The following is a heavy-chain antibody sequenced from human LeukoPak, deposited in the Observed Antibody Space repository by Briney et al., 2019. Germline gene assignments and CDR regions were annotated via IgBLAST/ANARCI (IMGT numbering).Heavy chain of an antibody. V-gene: IGHV1-8*03. Sequence: ASVKVSCKASGYTFTSYDINWVRQATGQGLEWMGWMNPNSGNTGYAQKFQGRVTITRNTSISTAYMELSSLRSEDTAVYYCARGGYCSSTSCYYYYMDVWGKGTTVTVSS. CDR2: MNPNSGNT. CDR3: ARGGYCSSTSCYYYYMDV. CDR1: GYTFTSYD. D-gene: IGHD2-2*01. J-gene: IGHJ6*03.